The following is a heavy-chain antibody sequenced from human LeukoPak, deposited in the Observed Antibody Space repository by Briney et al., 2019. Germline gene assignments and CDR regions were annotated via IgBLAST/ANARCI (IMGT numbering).Heavy chain of an antibody. CDR2: ISGSGGST. CDR1: GFTFSSYA. Sequence: GGSLRLSCAASGFTFSSYAMSWVRQAPGKGLEWVSAISGSGGSTYYADSVKGRFTISRGNSKNTLYLQMNSLRAEDTAVYYCAKDRITMIVVAPDAFDIWGQGTMVTVSS. D-gene: IGHD3-22*01. CDR3: AKDRITMIVVAPDAFDI. V-gene: IGHV3-23*01. J-gene: IGHJ3*02.